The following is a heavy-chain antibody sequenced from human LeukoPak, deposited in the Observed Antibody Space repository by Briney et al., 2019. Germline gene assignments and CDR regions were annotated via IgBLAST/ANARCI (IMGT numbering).Heavy chain of an antibody. D-gene: IGHD3-22*01. Sequence: ASVKVSCKASGYTFTSYGISWVRQAPGQGLEWMGWISAYNGNTNYAQKLQGRVTMTTDTSTSTAYMELRSLRSDDTAVYYCARAFSPTYYYDSSGYYHDYWGQGTLVTVSS. J-gene: IGHJ4*02. CDR1: GYTFTSYG. V-gene: IGHV1-18*01. CDR3: ARAFSPTYYYDSSGYYHDY. CDR2: ISAYNGNT.